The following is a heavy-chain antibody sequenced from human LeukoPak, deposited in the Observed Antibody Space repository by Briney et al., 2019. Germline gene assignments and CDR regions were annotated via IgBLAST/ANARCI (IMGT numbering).Heavy chain of an antibody. CDR2: INPNSGGT. D-gene: IGHD3-3*01. J-gene: IGHJ5*02. CDR1: GYTFTGYY. CDR3: ARGPEGLPGTYYDFWSGYYKTNWFDP. V-gene: IGHV1-2*02. Sequence: ASVKVSCKASGYTFTGYYMHWVRQAPGQGLEWMGWINPNSGGTNYAQKFQGRVTMTRDTSISTAYMELSSLRSEDTAVYYCARGPEGLPGTYYDFWSGYYKTNWFDPWGQGTLVTVSS.